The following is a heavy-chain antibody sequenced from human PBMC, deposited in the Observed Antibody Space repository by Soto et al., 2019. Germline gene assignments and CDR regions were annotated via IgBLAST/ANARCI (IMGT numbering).Heavy chain of an antibody. CDR2: IYYSGST. V-gene: IGHV4-39*01. Sequence: PSETLSLTCTVSGGSISSSSYYWGWIRQPPGKGLEWIGSIYYSGSTYYNPSLKSRVTISVDTSKNQFSLKLSSVTAADTAVYYCATTIAVAGPKQTKNNWFDPWGQGTLVTVSS. J-gene: IGHJ5*02. CDR3: ATTIAVAGPKQTKNNWFDP. D-gene: IGHD6-19*01. CDR1: GGSISSSSYY.